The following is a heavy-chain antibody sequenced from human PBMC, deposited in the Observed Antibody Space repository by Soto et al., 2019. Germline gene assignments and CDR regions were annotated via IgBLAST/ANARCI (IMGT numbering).Heavy chain of an antibody. D-gene: IGHD6-6*01. Sequence: QVQLQESGPGLVKPSQTLSLTCTVSGGSISSGGYYWSWLRQHPGKGLEWIGSIYYSGSTYYNPSRKSRVTISVDTSKNQCSLKLSSVTAADTAVYYCARSIAARVIDYWGQGTLVTVSS. J-gene: IGHJ4*02. CDR2: IYYSGST. CDR1: GGSISSGGYY. V-gene: IGHV4-31*03. CDR3: ARSIAARVIDY.